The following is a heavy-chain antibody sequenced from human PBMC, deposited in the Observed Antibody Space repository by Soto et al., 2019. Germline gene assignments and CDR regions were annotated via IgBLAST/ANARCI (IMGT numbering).Heavy chain of an antibody. J-gene: IGHJ4*02. D-gene: IGHD3-10*01. CDR3: ARLVYDTRLNYMYFDF. CDR1: GVSISSGNW. Sequence: SETLSLTCAVSGVSISSGNWWTWGRQSPQRGLEYIGEIFHDGTANYYPSFERRVAISVDTSKNQFSLKLTSVTAADTAIYFCARLVYDTRLNYMYFDFWGKGTLVTSPQ. CDR2: IFHDGTA. V-gene: IGHV4-4*02.